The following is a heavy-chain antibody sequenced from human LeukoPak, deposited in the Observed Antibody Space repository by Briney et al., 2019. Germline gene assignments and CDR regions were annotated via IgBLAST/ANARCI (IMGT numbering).Heavy chain of an antibody. D-gene: IGHD1-26*01. CDR2: INHSGST. J-gene: IGHJ6*03. V-gene: IGHV4-34*01. CDR1: GFTFSSYA. CDR3: ARRLGWELLRGYYYYMDV. Sequence: GSLRLSCAASGFTFSSYAMSWIRQPPGKGLEWIGEINHSGSTNYNPSLKSRVTISVDTSKNQFSLKLSSVTAADTAVYYCARRLGWELLRGYYYYMDVWGKGTTVTISS.